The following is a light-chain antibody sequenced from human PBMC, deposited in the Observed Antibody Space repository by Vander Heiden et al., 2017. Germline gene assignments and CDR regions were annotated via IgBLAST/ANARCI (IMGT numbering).Light chain of an antibody. CDR1: QGISSY. CDR3: QQLNSYPRT. CDR2: AAS. J-gene: IGKJ1*01. V-gene: IGKV1-9*01. Sequence: DLQLTQSPSFLSASVGDRVTITCRASQGISSYLAWYQLKPGKAPKLLIYAASTLQSGVPSRFSCSGSGTEFTLTITSLQPKDFATYYCQQLNSYPRTFGQGTKVEIK.